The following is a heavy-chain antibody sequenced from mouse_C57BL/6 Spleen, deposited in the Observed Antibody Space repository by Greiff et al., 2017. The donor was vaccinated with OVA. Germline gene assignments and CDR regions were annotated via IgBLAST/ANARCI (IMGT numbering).Heavy chain of an antibody. J-gene: IGHJ4*01. D-gene: IGHD1-1*01. CDR3: ARSMTTVVATGAMDY. Sequence: VQLQQSGAELVRPGASVKLSCKASGYTFTDYYINWVKQRPGQGLEWIARIYPGSGNTYYNEKFKGKATLTAEKSSSTAYMQLSSLTSEDSAVYFCARSMTTVVATGAMDYWGQGTSVTVSS. V-gene: IGHV1-76*01. CDR1: GYTFTDYY. CDR2: IYPGSGNT.